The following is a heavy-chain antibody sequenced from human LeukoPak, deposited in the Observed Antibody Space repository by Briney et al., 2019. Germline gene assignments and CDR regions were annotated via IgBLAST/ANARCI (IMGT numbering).Heavy chain of an antibody. J-gene: IGHJ5*02. V-gene: IGHV3-30*18. CDR2: ISYDGSNK. CDR3: AKDLTRYSRPNWFDP. CDR1: GFTFSSYG. Sequence: GGSLRLSCAASGFTFSSYGMHWVRQAPGKGLEWVAVISYDGSNKYYADSVKGRFAISRDNSKNTLYLQMNSLRAEDTAVYYCAKDLTRYSRPNWFDPWGQGTLVTVSS. D-gene: IGHD6-13*01.